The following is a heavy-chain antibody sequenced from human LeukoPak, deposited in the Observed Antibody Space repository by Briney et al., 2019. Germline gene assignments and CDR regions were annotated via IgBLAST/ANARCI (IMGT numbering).Heavy chain of an antibody. CDR1: GGSISSGSYY. D-gene: IGHD5-12*01. V-gene: IGHV4-61*02. CDR2: IYTSGST. J-gene: IGHJ4*02. CDR3: ARGSARMVANPLFDY. Sequence: SQTLSLTCTVSGGSISSGSYYWSWIRQPAGKGLEWIGRIYTSGSTNYNPSLKSRVTISVDTSKNQYSLNLSSVTAADTAVYYCARGSARMVANPLFDYWGRGTLVTVSS.